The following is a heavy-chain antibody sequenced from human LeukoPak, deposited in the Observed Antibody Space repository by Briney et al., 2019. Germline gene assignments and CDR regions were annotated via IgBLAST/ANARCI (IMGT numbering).Heavy chain of an antibody. CDR2: IYYSGST. V-gene: IGHV4-39*07. CDR1: GGSISSSSYY. Sequence: SETLSLTCTVSGGSISSSSYYWGWIRQPPGKGLEWIGSIYYSGSTYYNPSLKSRVTISVDTSKNQFSLKLSSVTAADTAVYYCARRAPYSNYNYWGQGTLVTVSS. J-gene: IGHJ4*02. D-gene: IGHD4-11*01. CDR3: ARRAPYSNYNY.